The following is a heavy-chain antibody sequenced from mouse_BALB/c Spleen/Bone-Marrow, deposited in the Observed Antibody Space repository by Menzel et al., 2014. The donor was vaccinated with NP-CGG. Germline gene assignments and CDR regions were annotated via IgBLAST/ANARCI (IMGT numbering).Heavy chain of an antibody. D-gene: IGHD1-1*01. CDR1: GDSITSGY. J-gene: IGHJ4*01. Sequence: VQLQQSGPSLVKPSQTLSLSCSVTGDSITSGYWNRIRKFPGNKLEYMGYISYSGSTYYNPSLQSRITFTRDTSNNQYYLQLNSVTTEDTATYYCASYYYGSSYAMDYWGQGTSVTVSS. CDR3: ASYYYGSSYAMDY. V-gene: IGHV3-8*02. CDR2: ISYSGST.